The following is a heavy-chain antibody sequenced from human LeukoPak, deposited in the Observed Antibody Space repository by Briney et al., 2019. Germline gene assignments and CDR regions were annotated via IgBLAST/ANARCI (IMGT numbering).Heavy chain of an antibody. CDR3: AKDYFGCLEY. J-gene: IGHJ4*02. CDR1: GFYFSVAW. CDR2: IKSDGSA. D-gene: IGHD2/OR15-2a*01. Sequence: GGSLRLSCAASGFYFSVAWMHWVRQAPGKGLVWVSVIKSDGSAAYADSVKGRFTISRDNAKNTVYLQMNSLRDEDTAVYYCAKDYFGCLEYWGQGTLVTVSS. V-gene: IGHV3-74*03.